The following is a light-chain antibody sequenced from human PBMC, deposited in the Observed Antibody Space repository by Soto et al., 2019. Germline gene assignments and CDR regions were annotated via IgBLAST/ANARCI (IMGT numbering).Light chain of an antibody. CDR3: QQDGVSLT. J-gene: IGKJ4*01. CDR1: QSVGRY. Sequence: EIVLTQSPGSLSLSPGERGTLSCRASQSVGRYLAWYHQKAGQAPRLLIYGASSRATGIPDRFSGSGSGTDFTLTISRLEPEDFAVYYCQQDGVSLTFGGGTKVEIK. CDR2: GAS. V-gene: IGKV3-20*01.